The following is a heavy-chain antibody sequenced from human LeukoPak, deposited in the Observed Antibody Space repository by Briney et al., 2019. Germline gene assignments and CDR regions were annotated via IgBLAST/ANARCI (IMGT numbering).Heavy chain of an antibody. CDR2: TSYDESNK. CDR1: GFNFGIFP. D-gene: IGHD3-16*01. J-gene: IGHJ4*02. Sequence: GGSLRLSWAASGFNFGIFPMHWVRHVRGKGLEWVAVTSYDESNKYYADSVKGRFTISRDNSKNTLFLQMNSLRAEDTAVYYCARDRLSYYDNNRYSPCYWGQGALVTVSS. CDR3: ARDRLSYYDNNRYSPCY. V-gene: IGHV3-30-3*01.